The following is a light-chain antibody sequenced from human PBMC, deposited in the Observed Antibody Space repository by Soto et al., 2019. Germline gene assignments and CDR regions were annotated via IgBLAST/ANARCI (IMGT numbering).Light chain of an antibody. J-gene: IGLJ1*01. CDR3: SSYAGSNIDYV. Sequence: QSALTQPPSASGSPGQSVTISCTGTKNDIGVYDFVSWYQHHPGKAPRLIIYEVVQRPSGVPDRFSGSKSGNTASLTVSGLQAEDEADYYCSSYAGSNIDYVFGTGTKLTVL. CDR1: KNDIGVYDF. CDR2: EVV. V-gene: IGLV2-8*01.